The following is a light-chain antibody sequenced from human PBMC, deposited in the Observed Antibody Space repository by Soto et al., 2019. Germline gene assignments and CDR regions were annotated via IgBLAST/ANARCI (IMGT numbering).Light chain of an antibody. Sequence: DIQMTQSPSSLSASVGDRVTITCRASQNIRNSLTWYQQKPGKAPKFLIYASSTLQSGVPSRFSGSASGTDFSLTISSLLPEDFATYYCQQGYSSPLTFGQGTKVEIK. CDR1: QNIRNS. CDR2: ASS. V-gene: IGKV1-39*01. CDR3: QQGYSSPLT. J-gene: IGKJ1*01.